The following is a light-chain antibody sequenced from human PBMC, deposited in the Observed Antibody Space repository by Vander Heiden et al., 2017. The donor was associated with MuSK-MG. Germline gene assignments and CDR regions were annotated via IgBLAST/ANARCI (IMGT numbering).Light chain of an antibody. Sequence: EIVLTQSPVTLSLSPGQRATLSCRASQKINCHLAWYQLNSVQAPTLLISDASSRATGITGRFSRSVSGTFFILTISSLAPDDFAVYFCQQRILRPPGAKFGEGTKLENK. CDR1: QKINCH. J-gene: IGKJ1*01. CDR3: QQRILRPPGAK. V-gene: IGKV3-11*01. CDR2: DAS.